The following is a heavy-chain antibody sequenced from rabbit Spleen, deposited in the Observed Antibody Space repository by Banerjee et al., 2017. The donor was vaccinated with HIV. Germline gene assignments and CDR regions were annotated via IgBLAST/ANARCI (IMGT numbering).Heavy chain of an antibody. J-gene: IGHJ4*01. CDR1: GFSFSSSYY. D-gene: IGHD2-1*01. Sequence: QSLEESGGDLVKPEGSLTLTCTASGFSFSSSYYMCWVRQAPGKGLECIACIYPDSSGSTYYASWAKGRFTISKTSSTTVTLQMTSLTAADTATYFCARGSAMMTMVVTGFYLNLWGPGTLVTVS. V-gene: IGHV1S40*01. CDR3: ARGSAMMTMVVTGFYLNL. CDR2: IYPDSSGST.